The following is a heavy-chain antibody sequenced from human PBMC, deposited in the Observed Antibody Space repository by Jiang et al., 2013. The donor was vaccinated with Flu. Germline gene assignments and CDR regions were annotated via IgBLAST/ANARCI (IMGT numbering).Heavy chain of an antibody. Sequence: LLKPSETLSLTCAVYGGSFSGYYWSWIRQPPGKGLEWIGEINHSGSTNYNPSLKSRVTISVDTSKNQFSLKLSSVTAADTAVYYCARGLRGELWFGEFYYYGMDVWGQGTTVTVSS. V-gene: IGHV4-34*01. J-gene: IGHJ6*02. CDR1: GGSFSGYY. D-gene: IGHD3-10*01. CDR2: INHSGST. CDR3: ARGLRGELWFGEFYYYGMDV.